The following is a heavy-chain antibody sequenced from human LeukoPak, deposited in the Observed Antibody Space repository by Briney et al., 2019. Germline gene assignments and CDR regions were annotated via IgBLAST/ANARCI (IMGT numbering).Heavy chain of an antibody. D-gene: IGHD3-3*01. CDR1: VGTLGGYA. CDR2: IIPILGTA. CDR3: ARDRDDFWSGYYKYYYYYYMDV. V-gene: IGHV1-69*01. Sequence: GSPLNLSGKASVGTLGGYAISWVRQAPGQGLGWMGGIIPILGTANSAQTFQGRVTLTADESTSTAYIELSSLRSEDTAVYYCARDRDDFWSGYYKYYYYYYMDVWGKGTTVTVSS. J-gene: IGHJ6*03.